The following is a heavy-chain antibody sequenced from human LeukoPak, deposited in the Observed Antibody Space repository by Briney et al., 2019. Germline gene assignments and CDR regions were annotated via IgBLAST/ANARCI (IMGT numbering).Heavy chain of an antibody. V-gene: IGHV4-59*01. J-gene: IGHJ5*02. CDR3: ARDHSGEWDRFDP. CDR2: IYYSGST. CDR1: GGSISSYY. D-gene: IGHD3-16*01. Sequence: SETLSLTCTVSGGSISSYYWSWIRQPPGQGLEWIGFIYYSGSTNYNPSLKSRVTISVDTSKNQFSLKLSSVTAADTAVYYCARDHSGEWDRFDPWGQGTLVTVSS.